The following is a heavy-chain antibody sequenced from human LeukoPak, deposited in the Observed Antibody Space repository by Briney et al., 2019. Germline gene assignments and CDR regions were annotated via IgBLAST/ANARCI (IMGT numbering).Heavy chain of an antibody. J-gene: IGHJ4*02. Sequence: ASVKASCKASGYTFTSYGISWVRQAPGQGLEWMGWISAYNGNTNYAQKLQGRVTMTTDTSTSTAYMELRSLRSDDTAVYYCARPNSSGYYYMLDYWGQGTLVTVSS. D-gene: IGHD3-22*01. CDR3: ARPNSSGYYYMLDY. CDR2: ISAYNGNT. V-gene: IGHV1-18*01. CDR1: GYTFTSYG.